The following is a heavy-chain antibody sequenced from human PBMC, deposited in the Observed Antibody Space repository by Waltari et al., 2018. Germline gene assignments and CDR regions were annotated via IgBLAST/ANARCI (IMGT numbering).Heavy chain of an antibody. V-gene: IGHV5-51*01. CDR1: GYSFTTHW. Sequence: EVQLVQSGAEVKKPGESLNISCKDSGYSFTTHWIGWVRQMPGKGLEWMGIIDPGDSDTRYSPSFQGQVTISADRSISTAYLQWSSLKASDTAIYYCARRRNYPGAAMDVWGQGTTVTVSS. CDR3: ARRRNYPGAAMDV. J-gene: IGHJ6*02. D-gene: IGHD4-4*01. CDR2: IDPGDSDT.